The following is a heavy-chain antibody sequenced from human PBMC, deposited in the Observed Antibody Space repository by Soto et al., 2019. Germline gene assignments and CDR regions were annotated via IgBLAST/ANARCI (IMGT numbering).Heavy chain of an antibody. CDR2: IYHSGSS. J-gene: IGHJ6*02. CDR1: GGSISKSNW. D-gene: IGHD5-12*01. CDR3: EMVHDGYDRQSVGGSTDYYHYYGMDV. V-gene: IGHV4-4*02. Sequence: PSETLSLTCAVSGGSISKSNWWSWVRQPPGKGLEWIAEIYHSGSSNYNPSLKSRVTISVDKSKNQFSLKLMSVTAADTAVYYCEMVHDGYDRQSVGGSTDYYHYYGMDVFGRGTAVTFFS.